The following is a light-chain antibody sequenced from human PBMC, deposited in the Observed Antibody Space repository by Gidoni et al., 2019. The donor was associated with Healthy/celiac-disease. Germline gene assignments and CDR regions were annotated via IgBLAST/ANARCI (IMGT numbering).Light chain of an antibody. CDR3: SSYPSSCTL. CDR2: DVS. J-gene: IGLJ2*01. Sequence: QSAPTPPAYASGSAGQSITISCTRTSSDVGRYNYVSWYQQHPGKAPTRMINDVSNRPSGVSNRFSGSWSGDTASLTISGLQAEDEADYYCSSYPSSCTLFGGGTKLTVL. V-gene: IGLV2-14*03. CDR1: SSDVGRYNY.